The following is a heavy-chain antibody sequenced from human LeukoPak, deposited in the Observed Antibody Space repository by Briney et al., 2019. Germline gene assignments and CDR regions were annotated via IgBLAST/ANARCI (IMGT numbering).Heavy chain of an antibody. Sequence: ASVKVSCKASGYTFTGYYMHWVRQAPGQGLEWMGWINPNSGGTNYAQKFQGRVTMTRDTSISTAYMELSRLRSDDTAVYYCARGLDGSSWYSLDNWFDPWGEGTLVTVSS. CDR2: INPNSGGT. CDR3: ARGLDGSSWYSLDNWFDP. D-gene: IGHD6-13*01. CDR1: GYTFTGYY. J-gene: IGHJ5*02. V-gene: IGHV1-2*02.